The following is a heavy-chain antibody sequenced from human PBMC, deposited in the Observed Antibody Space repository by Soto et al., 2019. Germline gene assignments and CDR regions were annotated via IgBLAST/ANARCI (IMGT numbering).Heavy chain of an antibody. CDR3: ARGRVQLWTEAYYYYYGMDV. CDR2: MNPNSGNT. CDR1: GYTFTSYD. J-gene: IGHJ6*02. V-gene: IGHV1-8*01. D-gene: IGHD5-18*01. Sequence: ASVKVSCKASGYTFTSYDINWVRQATGRGLEWMGWMNPNSGNTGYAQKFQGRVTMTRNTSISTAYMELSSLRSEDTAVYYCARGRVQLWTEAYYYYYGMDVWGQGTTVTVS.